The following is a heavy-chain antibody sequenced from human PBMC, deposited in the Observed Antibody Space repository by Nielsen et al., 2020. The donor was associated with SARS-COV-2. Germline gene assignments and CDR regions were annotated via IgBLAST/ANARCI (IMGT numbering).Heavy chain of an antibody. CDR2: IDPSDSYT. V-gene: IGHV5-10-1*01. Sequence: VRPMPGKGLEWMGRIDPSDSYTNYSPSFQGHVTISADKSISTAYLQWSSLKASDTAMYYCAREAQSCSSTSCIRRYYYYYMDVWGKGTTVTVSS. CDR3: AREAQSCSSTSCIRRYYYYYMDV. D-gene: IGHD2-2*01. J-gene: IGHJ6*03.